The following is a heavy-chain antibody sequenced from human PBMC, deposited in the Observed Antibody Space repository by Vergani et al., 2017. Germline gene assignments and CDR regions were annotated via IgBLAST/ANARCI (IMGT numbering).Heavy chain of an antibody. J-gene: IGHJ3*02. CDR2: ISSSGSTI. CDR3: ARKTYGSGSYFAFDI. V-gene: IGHV3-48*03. CDR1: GFIFSSYE. Sequence: EVQLVESGGGLVQPGGSLRLSCAASGFIFSSYEMNWVRQAPGKGLEWVSYISSSGSTIYYADSVKGRFTISRDNAKNSLYLQMNSLRAEDAAVYYCARKTYGSGSYFAFDIWGQGTMVTVSS. D-gene: IGHD3-10*01.